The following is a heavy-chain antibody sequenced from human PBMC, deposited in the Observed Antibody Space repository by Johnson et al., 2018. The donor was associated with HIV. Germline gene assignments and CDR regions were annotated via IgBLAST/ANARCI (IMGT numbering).Heavy chain of an antibody. J-gene: IGHJ3*02. CDR1: GFTVSSNY. Sequence: EVQLVESGGGLVQPGGSLRLSCAASGFTVSSNYMSWVRQAPGKGLEWVSVIYSGGNTYYGDAVKGRLTISRDNSKNTLFLQMNSQRVEDTAVYYCAREARIVVVEPSDAFDIWGQGTMVTVSS. CDR3: AREARIVVVEPSDAFDI. CDR2: IYSGGNT. V-gene: IGHV3-66*01. D-gene: IGHD3-22*01.